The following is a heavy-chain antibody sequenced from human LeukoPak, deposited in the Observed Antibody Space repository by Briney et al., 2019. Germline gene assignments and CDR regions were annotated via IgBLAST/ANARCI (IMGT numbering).Heavy chain of an antibody. V-gene: IGHV4-59*01. D-gene: IGHD2-2*01. Sequence: SETLSLTCTVSGGSISSYYWSRIRQPPGKGLEWIGYIYYSGSTNYNPSLKSRVTISVDTSKNQFSLKLSSVTAADTAVYYCARGGGPDIVVVPAATFDPWGQGTLVTVSS. CDR1: GGSISSYY. CDR3: ARGGGPDIVVVPAATFDP. CDR2: IYYSGST. J-gene: IGHJ5*02.